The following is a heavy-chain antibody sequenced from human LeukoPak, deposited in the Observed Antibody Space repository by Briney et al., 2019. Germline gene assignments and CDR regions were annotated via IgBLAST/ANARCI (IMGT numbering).Heavy chain of an antibody. D-gene: IGHD3-3*01. Sequence: ASETLSLTCTVSGGSISSYYWSWIRQPPGKGLEWIGYIYYSGSTNYNPSLKSRVTISVDTSKNQSSLKLSSVTAADTAVYYCARVTYYDFWSGYYKGPYYFDYWGQGTLVTVSS. CDR2: IYYSGST. CDR1: GGSISSYY. V-gene: IGHV4-59*01. J-gene: IGHJ4*02. CDR3: ARVTYYDFWSGYYKGPYYFDY.